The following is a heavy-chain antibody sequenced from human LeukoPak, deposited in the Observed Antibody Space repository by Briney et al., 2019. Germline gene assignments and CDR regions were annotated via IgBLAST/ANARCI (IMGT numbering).Heavy chain of an antibody. CDR3: AKYQLLLAREIDY. Sequence: GGSLRLSCGASGFNFNIHTMHWVRQAPGKGLEWVSTIGPASNTYSADSVKGRFTISRDNSKNTLYLQMNSLRAEDTAVYYCAKYQLLLAREIDYWGQGTLVTVSS. J-gene: IGHJ4*02. V-gene: IGHV3-23*01. CDR2: IGPASNT. D-gene: IGHD2-2*01. CDR1: GFNFNIHT.